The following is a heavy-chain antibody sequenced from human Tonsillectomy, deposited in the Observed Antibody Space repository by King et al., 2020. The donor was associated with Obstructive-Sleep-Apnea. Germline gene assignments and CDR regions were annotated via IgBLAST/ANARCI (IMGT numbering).Heavy chain of an antibody. CDR1: GFTFDDYA. V-gene: IGHV3-9*01. CDR3: ATLPTVVRGVVAYFDY. D-gene: IGHD3-10*01. J-gene: IGHJ4*02. Sequence: VQLVESGGGLVQPGRSLRLSCEASGFTFDDYAMHWVRQAPGKGLEWVSGISWNSGTIGYADSVQGRFTISRDNAKNSLYLQMNSLRPEDTAMYYCATLPTVVRGVVAYFDYWGQGTLVTVSS. CDR2: ISWNSGTI.